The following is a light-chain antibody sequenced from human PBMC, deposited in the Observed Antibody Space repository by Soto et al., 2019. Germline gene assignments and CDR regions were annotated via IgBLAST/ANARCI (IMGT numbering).Light chain of an antibody. CDR3: QQRINWPLT. Sequence: EIVMTQSPATLSVSPGERATLSCRASQSVRNNLAWYQQKPGQAPRLLIYGASNRATGIPARFSGSGSGTDFTLTISSLQPEDFAVYHCQQRINWPLTFGGGTKVDIK. J-gene: IGKJ4*01. V-gene: IGKV3D-15*01. CDR2: GAS. CDR1: QSVRNN.